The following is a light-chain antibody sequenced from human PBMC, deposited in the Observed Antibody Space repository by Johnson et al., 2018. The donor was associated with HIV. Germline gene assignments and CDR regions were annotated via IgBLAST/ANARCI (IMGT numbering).Light chain of an antibody. CDR1: SSNIGNSY. CDR3: GTWDSSLSAGGV. CDR2: KNV. Sequence: QSVLTQPPSVSAAPGQKVTISCSGSSSNIGNSYISWYQQLPGTAPNLLIYKNVQRPAGIPDRISGSKSGTSATLGFTGLQIGDEADYYCGTWDSSLSAGGVFGTGTKVTVL. J-gene: IGLJ1*01. V-gene: IGLV1-51*02.